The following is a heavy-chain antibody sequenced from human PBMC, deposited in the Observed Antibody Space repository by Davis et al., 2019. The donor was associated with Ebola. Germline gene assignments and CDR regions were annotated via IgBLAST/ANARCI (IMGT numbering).Heavy chain of an antibody. CDR2: IYSGGST. CDR3: ARSLVGATSS. Sequence: GESLKISCAASGFTFSSYWMSWVRQAPGKGLEWVSVIYSGGSTYYADSVKGRFTISRHNSKNTLYLQMNSLRAEDTAVYYCARSLVGATSSWGQGTLVTVSS. J-gene: IGHJ4*02. V-gene: IGHV3-66*02. CDR1: GFTFSSYW. D-gene: IGHD1-26*01.